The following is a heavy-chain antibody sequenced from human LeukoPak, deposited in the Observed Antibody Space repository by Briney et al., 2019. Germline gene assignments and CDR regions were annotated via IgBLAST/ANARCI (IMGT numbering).Heavy chain of an antibody. CDR3: ARGYSSSWYGDYYSYYMDV. D-gene: IGHD6-13*01. CDR1: GYTFTSYG. CDR2: ISAYNGNT. V-gene: IGHV1-18*01. Sequence: ASVKVSCKASGYTFTSYGISWVRQAPGQGLEWMGWISAYNGNTNYAQKLQGRVTMTTDTSTSTAYMELRSLRSDDTAVYYCARGYSSSWYGDYYSYYMDVWGKGTTVTVSS. J-gene: IGHJ6*03.